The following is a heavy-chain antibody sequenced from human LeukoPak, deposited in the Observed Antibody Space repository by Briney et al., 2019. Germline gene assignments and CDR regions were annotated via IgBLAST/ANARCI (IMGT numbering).Heavy chain of an antibody. D-gene: IGHD2/OR15-2a*01. V-gene: IGHV3-11*06. Sequence: PGRSLRLSCTASGFTFSDYYMSWIRQAPGKGLGWVSYISSSSSYTNYADSVKGRFTISRDNARNSLYLQMNSLRAEDTAVYYCLPLLSRPYVEDGFDIWGQGTMVTVSS. J-gene: IGHJ3*02. CDR1: GFTFSDYY. CDR3: LPLLSRPYVEDGFDI. CDR2: ISSSSSYT.